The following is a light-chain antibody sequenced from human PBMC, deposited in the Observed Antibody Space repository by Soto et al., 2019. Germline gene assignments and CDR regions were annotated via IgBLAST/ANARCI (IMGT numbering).Light chain of an antibody. CDR2: GAS. CDR1: QTLSSRH. CDR3: QQYGSSRT. J-gene: IGKJ1*01. V-gene: IGKV3-20*01. Sequence: EIVSTQSPATLSLSPGERATLSCRASQTLSSRHLAWYQQKPGQAPRLLIYGASSRATGIPDRFSGSGSGTDFTLTISRLEPEDFAVYYCQQYGSSRTFGQGTKVDIK.